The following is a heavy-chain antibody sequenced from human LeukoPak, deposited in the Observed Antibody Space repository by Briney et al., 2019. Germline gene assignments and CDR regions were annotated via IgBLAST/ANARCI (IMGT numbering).Heavy chain of an antibody. CDR2: IVVGRGNT. V-gene: IGHV1-58*02. CDR1: GFTFTSSA. D-gene: IGHD5-18*01. CDR3: AALSVDTAMGPYFDY. J-gene: IGHJ4*02. Sequence: SVKVSCKASGFTFTSSAMQWVRQARGQRLEWIGWIVVGRGNTNYAQKFQERVTITRDMSTSTAYMELSSLRSEDTAVYYCAALSVDTAMGPYFDYWGQGTLVTVSS.